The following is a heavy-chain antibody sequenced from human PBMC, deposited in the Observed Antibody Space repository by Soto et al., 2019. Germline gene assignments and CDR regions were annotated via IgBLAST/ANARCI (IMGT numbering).Heavy chain of an antibody. J-gene: IGHJ6*02. Sequence: ASVKVSCKASGYTFTSYGISWVRQAPGQGLEWMGWISAYNGNTNYAQKLQGRVTMTTDTSTSTAYMELRSLRSDDTAVYYCARKIGWYFDDYYVMDVCGQGTTVTVSS. V-gene: IGHV1-18*01. CDR3: ARKIGWYFDDYYVMDV. CDR1: GYTFTSYG. D-gene: IGHD6-19*01. CDR2: ISAYNGNT.